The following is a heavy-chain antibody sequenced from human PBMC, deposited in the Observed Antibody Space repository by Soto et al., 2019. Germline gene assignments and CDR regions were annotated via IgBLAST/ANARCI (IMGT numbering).Heavy chain of an antibody. CDR2: IIPIFGTA. V-gene: IGHV1-69*13. Sequence: ASVTVSCQASGGTISRYAISWVRQAPGQGLEWMGGIIPIFGTANYAQKFQGRVTITADESTSTAYMELSSLRSEDTAVYYCADSVGYCSSTSCHADYYYYGMDVWGQGTTVTVSS. CDR3: ADSVGYCSSTSCHADYYYYGMDV. J-gene: IGHJ6*02. D-gene: IGHD2-2*01. CDR1: GGTISRYA.